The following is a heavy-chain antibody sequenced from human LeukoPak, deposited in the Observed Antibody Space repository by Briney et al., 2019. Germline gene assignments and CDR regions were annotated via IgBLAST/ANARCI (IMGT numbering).Heavy chain of an antibody. CDR3: ATPGGGYGSGSYDLDY. Sequence: SETLSLTCAVYGGSFSGYYWSWIRQPPGKGLEWIGEIYHSGSTNYNPSLKSRVTISVDKSKNQFSLKLSSVTAADTAVYYCATPGGGYGSGSYDLDYWGQGTLVTVSS. CDR2: IYHSGST. J-gene: IGHJ4*02. D-gene: IGHD3-10*01. V-gene: IGHV4-34*01. CDR1: GGSFSGYY.